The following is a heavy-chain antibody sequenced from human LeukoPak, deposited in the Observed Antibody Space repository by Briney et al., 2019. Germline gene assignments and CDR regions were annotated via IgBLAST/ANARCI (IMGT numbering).Heavy chain of an antibody. V-gene: IGHV1-69*01. CDR3: AREGQRLQQWLGGLHWFDP. D-gene: IGHD6-19*01. J-gene: IGHJ5*02. CDR2: IIPIFGTA. CDR1: RGTFSSYA. Sequence: GSSVKVSCKASRGTFSSYAISWVRQAPGQGLEWMGGIIPIFGTANYAQKFQGRVTITADESTSTAYMELSSLRSEDTAVYYCAREGQRLQQWLGGLHWFDPWGQGTLVTVSS.